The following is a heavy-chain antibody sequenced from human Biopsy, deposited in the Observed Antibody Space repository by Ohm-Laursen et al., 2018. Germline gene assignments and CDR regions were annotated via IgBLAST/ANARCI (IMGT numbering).Heavy chain of an antibody. CDR2: IYYSVMT. CDR1: GDSVTKYY. Sequence: SETLSLTCTVSGDSVTKYYWSWIRQPPGKGLEWIGHIYYSVMTNYNPSLQSRVSISVDTSRNQVSLTLSSVTAADTAVYYCASAGYNPDRNFDLWGRGTRVTVSS. J-gene: IGHJ2*01. CDR3: ASAGYNPDRNFDL. D-gene: IGHD5-24*01. V-gene: IGHV4-59*02.